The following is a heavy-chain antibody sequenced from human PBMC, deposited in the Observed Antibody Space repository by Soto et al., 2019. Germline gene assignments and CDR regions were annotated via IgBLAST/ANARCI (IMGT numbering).Heavy chain of an antibody. J-gene: IGHJ4*02. CDR1: GFTFSHYE. Sequence: EVQLVESGGGLVQPGGSLRLSCAASGFTFSHYEMTWVRQAPGKGLEWVSYMSSSGGTIYYADSVRGRFTISRDNAKNSLYLQMNSLRVEDTAVYYCARAVAGTGDYWGQGTLVTVSS. CDR3: ARAVAGTGDY. D-gene: IGHD6-19*01. CDR2: MSSSGGTI. V-gene: IGHV3-48*03.